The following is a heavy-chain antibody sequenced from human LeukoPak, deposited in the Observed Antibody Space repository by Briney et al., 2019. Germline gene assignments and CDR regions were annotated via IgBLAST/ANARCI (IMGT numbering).Heavy chain of an antibody. V-gene: IGHV4-61*01. Sequence: SETLSLTCTVSGGSVSSGSYYWSWIRQPPGKGLEWIGYIYYSGSTKYNPSLKSRVTISVDTSKNQFSLKLSSVTAADTAVYYCARDALAGDGYNYYFDYWGQGTLVTVSS. CDR3: ARDALAGDGYNYYFDY. J-gene: IGHJ4*02. CDR1: GGSVSSGSYY. CDR2: IYYSGST. D-gene: IGHD5-24*01.